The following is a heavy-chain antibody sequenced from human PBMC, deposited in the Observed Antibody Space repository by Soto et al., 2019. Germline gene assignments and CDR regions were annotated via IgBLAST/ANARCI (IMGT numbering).Heavy chain of an antibody. CDR3: ARGLYYYDSSRYYGN. V-gene: IGHV3-21*01. J-gene: IGHJ4*02. Sequence: EVQLVESGGGLVKPGGSLRLSCAASGFTFSSYSMNWVRQAPGKGLEWVSSISSSSSYIYYADSVKGRFTISRDNAKNSLYLQMNSLRAEDTAVYYCARGLYYYDSSRYYGNWGQGTLVTVSS. D-gene: IGHD3-22*01. CDR1: GFTFSSYS. CDR2: ISSSSSYI.